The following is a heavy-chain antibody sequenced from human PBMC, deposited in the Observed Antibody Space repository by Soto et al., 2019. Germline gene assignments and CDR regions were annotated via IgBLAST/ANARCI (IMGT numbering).Heavy chain of an antibody. CDR1: GYTLTEFS. CDR3: AKIPCREYCSNTPTAFGE. J-gene: IGHJ3*01. CDR2: FDPEDGET. V-gene: IGHV1-24*01. Sequence: KDSCKVAGYTLTEFSMQCVRQDHEKGLEWMGGFDPEDGETIYAQKFQGRVTMTEDTSTDTAYMELSSLRSEDTAVYYCAKIPCREYCSNTPTAFGERGQGTMVTVSS. D-gene: IGHD2-2*01.